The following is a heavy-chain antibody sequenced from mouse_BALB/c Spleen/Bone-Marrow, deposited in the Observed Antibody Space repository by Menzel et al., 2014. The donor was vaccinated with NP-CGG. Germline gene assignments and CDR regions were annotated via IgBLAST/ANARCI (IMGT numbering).Heavy chain of an antibody. Sequence: VQLQESGAELVRPGTSVKISCKASGYTFTNYWLGWVKQRPGHGLEWIGDIYPGGGYTNYNEKFKGKASLTADTSSSTAYMQLSSLTSEDSAVYFCAREVRRYFDVWGAGTTVTVSS. J-gene: IGHJ1*01. D-gene: IGHD2-14*01. CDR2: IYPGGGYT. CDR1: GYTFTNYW. V-gene: IGHV1-63*02. CDR3: AREVRRYFDV.